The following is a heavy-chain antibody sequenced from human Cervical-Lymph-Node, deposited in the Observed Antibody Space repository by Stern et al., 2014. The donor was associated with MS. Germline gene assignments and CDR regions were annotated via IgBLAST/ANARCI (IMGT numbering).Heavy chain of an antibody. V-gene: IGHV4-34*01. CDR3: ARSPSVVVVAASNWFDP. D-gene: IGHD2-15*01. J-gene: IGHJ5*02. CDR2: INHSGRT. Sequence: QVQLQQWGAGLLKPSETLSLTCAAYGGSFRGYYWSWIRQPPGKGLEWIGEINHSGRTKYNPSLRSRVTIPADNTTNRLALELSSVTAADTAVYYCARSPSVVVVAASNWFDPWGQGTLVTVSS. CDR1: GGSFRGYY.